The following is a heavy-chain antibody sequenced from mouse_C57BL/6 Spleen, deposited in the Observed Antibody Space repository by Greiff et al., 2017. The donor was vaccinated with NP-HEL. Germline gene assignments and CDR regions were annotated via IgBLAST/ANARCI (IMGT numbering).Heavy chain of an antibody. J-gene: IGHJ1*03. D-gene: IGHD1-1*01. Sequence: VQLQQSGAELAKPGASVKLSCKASGYTFTSYWMHWVKQRPGQGLEWIGYINPSSGYTKYNQKFKGKATLTADKSSSTAYMQLRSLTYEDSAVYYGARSGSSPRYWYFDVWGTGTTVTVSS. CDR1: GYTFTSYW. CDR2: INPSSGYT. V-gene: IGHV1-7*01. CDR3: ARSGSSPRYWYFDV.